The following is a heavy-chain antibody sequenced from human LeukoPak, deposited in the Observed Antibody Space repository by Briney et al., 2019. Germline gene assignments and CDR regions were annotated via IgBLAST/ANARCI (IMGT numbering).Heavy chain of an antibody. CDR2: INHSGST. V-gene: IGHV4-34*01. CDR3: ARGGIRLWPPMWFDP. CDR1: GGSFSGYY. Sequence: SETLSLTCAVYGGSFSGYYWSWIRQPPGKGLEWIGEINHSGSTNYNPSLKSRVTISVDTSKNQFSLKLSSVTAADTAVYYCARGGIRLWPPMWFDPWGQGILVTVSS. J-gene: IGHJ5*02. D-gene: IGHD5-18*01.